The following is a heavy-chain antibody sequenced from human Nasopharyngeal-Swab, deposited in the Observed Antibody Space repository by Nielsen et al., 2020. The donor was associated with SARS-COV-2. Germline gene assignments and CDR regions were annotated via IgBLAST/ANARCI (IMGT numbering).Heavy chain of an antibody. D-gene: IGHD5-18*01. CDR3: ASFDSAGTAMAPPYYYYYGMDV. CDR2: INAGNGNT. V-gene: IGHV1-3*01. CDR1: GYTFTSYA. Sequence: ASVKVSCKASGYTFTSYAMHWVRQAPGQRLEWMGWINAGNGNTKYSQKFQGRVTITRDTSASTAYMELSSLRSEDTAVYYCASFDSAGTAMAPPYYYYYGMDVWGQGTTVIVSS. J-gene: IGHJ6*02.